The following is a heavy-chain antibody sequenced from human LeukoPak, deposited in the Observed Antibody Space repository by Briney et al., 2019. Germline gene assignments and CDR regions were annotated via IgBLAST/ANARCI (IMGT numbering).Heavy chain of an antibody. J-gene: IGHJ4*01. D-gene: IGHD3-10*01. CDR3: ASRVYGLGSFNY. CDR2: IYNSGTT. Sequence: SETLSLTCTVSGDSISSTSYYWDWIRQPPGKGLEWVGSIYNSGTTYYNPSLKSRVTISVDTSKNQFSLKVSSVTAADTAVYYCASRVYGLGSFNYWGQGTLVTVSS. CDR1: GDSISSTSYY. V-gene: IGHV4-39*01.